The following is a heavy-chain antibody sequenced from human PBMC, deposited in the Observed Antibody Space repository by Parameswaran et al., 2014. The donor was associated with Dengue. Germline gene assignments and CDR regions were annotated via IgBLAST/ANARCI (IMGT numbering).Heavy chain of an antibody. D-gene: IGHD6-19*01. CDR1: RHFNSLA. CDR2: IIPIFETA. CDR3: AGGSNSAWYAGD. V-gene: IGHV1-69*01. Sequence: PGASSEGLLQGFRRHFNSLAVSWVRQAPGQGLEWMGGIIPIFETANYEQKFQGRVTITADESTTTAYMELSSLRPDDTATYYCAGGSNSAWYAGDWGQGTLVTVSS. J-gene: IGHJ4*02.